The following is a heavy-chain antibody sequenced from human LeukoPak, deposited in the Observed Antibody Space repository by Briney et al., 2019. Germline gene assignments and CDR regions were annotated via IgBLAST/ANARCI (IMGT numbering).Heavy chain of an antibody. V-gene: IGHV3-15*01. J-gene: IGHJ4*02. CDR3: TTAYYYGSGSPDH. CDR2: IKSKTDGGTT. CDR1: GFTFTNSC. D-gene: IGHD3-10*01. Sequence: GGSLRLSCAASGFTFTNSCMNWVRQAPGKGLEWVGHIKSKTDGGTTTYAAPVKGRFTISRDDSKDTLYLQMNNLKTEDTAVYYCTTAYYYGSGSPDHWGQGTLVTVSS.